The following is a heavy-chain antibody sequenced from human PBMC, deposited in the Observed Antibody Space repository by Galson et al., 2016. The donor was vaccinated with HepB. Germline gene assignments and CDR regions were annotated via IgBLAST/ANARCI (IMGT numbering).Heavy chain of an antibody. D-gene: IGHD3-10*01. V-gene: IGHV3-7*03. Sequence: SLRLFCAASGFRFSSYWMSWVRQSPGKGLEWVANINQEGSETHYVASMKGRSTISRDNAKKSLYPQMTSLRDGDTAVYYCARAGGFSGWLPTPYYYGVDVWGQGTTVTVSS. CDR3: ARAGGFSGWLPTPYYYGVDV. J-gene: IGHJ6*02. CDR2: INQEGSET. CDR1: GFRFSSYW.